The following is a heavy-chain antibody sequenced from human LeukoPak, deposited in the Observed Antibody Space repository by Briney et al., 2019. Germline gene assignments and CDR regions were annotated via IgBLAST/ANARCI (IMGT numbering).Heavy chain of an antibody. CDR2: FYYSGST. D-gene: IGHD6-13*01. V-gene: IGHV4-61*01. J-gene: IGHJ4*02. Sequence: PSETLSLTCTVSGGSVSSGSYYWSWIRQPPGKGLEWIGYFYYSGSTNYNPSLKSRVTISVDTSKNQFSLKLSSVTAADTAVYYCASRDSSSPFDYWGQGTLVTVSS. CDR1: GGSVSSGSYY. CDR3: ASRDSSSPFDY.